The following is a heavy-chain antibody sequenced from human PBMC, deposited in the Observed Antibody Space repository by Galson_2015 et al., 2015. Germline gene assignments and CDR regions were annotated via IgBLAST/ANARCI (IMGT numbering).Heavy chain of an antibody. CDR3: ARDIGSYYMDV. V-gene: IGHV1-8*03. D-gene: IGHD3-10*01. CDR1: GYAFTRYD. CDR2: MNLNSGDT. J-gene: IGHJ6*03. Sequence: SVKVSCKASGYAFTRYDITWVRQATGQGLEWMGWMNLNSGDTGSAQKFQGRVTISRDTSINTAYVELSSLRSEDTAVYYCARDIGSYYMDVWGKGTTVIVSS.